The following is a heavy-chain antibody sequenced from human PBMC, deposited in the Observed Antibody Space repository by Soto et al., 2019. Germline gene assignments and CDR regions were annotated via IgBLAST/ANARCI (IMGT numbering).Heavy chain of an antibody. CDR2: IAVGGAT. CDR3: AREQDAHSHPWQPCEH. J-gene: IGHJ4*02. V-gene: IGHV3-13*01. D-gene: IGHD1-26*01. CDR1: GFTFSNFD. Sequence: EVALVESGGGLVQPGGSLRLSCAASGFTFSNFDMHWVRQVTGKGLEWVSAIAVGGATFYSDSVKGRFTVSRENAKNSLYLQMNSLRDEDTAVYYCAREQDAHSHPWQPCEHWGQGTLVTVSS.